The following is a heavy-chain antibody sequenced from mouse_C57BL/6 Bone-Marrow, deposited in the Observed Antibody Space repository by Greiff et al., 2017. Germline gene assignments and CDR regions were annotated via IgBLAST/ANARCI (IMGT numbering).Heavy chain of an antibody. D-gene: IGHD1-1*01. J-gene: IGHJ2*01. CDR3: ARGRLLDY. V-gene: IGHV1-61*01. CDR1: GYTFTSYW. Sequence: VKLQQPGAELVRPGSSVKLSCKASGYTFTSYWMDWVKQRPGQGLEWIGNIYPSDSETHYNQKFKDKATLTVDKSSSTAYMQLSSLTSEDSAVYYCARGRLLDYWGQGTTLTVSS. CDR2: IYPSDSET.